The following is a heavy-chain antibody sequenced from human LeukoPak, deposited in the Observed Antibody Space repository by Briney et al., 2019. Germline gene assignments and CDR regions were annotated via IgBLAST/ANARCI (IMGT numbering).Heavy chain of an antibody. D-gene: IGHD2-8*01. J-gene: IGHJ5*02. CDR2: INHSGST. CDR3: ARGGDIVPRRNWFDP. CDR1: GGSFSGYY. V-gene: IGHV4-34*01. Sequence: PSETLSLTCAVYGGSFSGYYWSWIRQPPGKGLEWIGEINHSGSTNYNPSLKSRVTISVDTSKNQFSLKLSSVTAADTAVYYCARGGDIVPRRNWFDPWGQGTLVTVSS.